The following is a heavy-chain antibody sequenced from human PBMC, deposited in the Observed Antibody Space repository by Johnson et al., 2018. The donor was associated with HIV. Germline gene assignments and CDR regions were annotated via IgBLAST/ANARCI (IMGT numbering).Heavy chain of an antibody. V-gene: IGHV3-66*01. J-gene: IGHJ3*02. D-gene: IGHD6-13*01. CDR2: IYSGGST. Sequence: VQLVESGGGLVQPGGSLRLSCVASGFTVSSNYMTWVRQAPGKGLEWVSVIYSGGSTYYADSVKGRFTISRDNSKNTLYLKRNSLRAEDTAVYYCARFSSSWYGRGRAGAFDIWGQGTMVTVSS. CDR3: ARFSSSWYGRGRAGAFDI. CDR1: GFTVSSNY.